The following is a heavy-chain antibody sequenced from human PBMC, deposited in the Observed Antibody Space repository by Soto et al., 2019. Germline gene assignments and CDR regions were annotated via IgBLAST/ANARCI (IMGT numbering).Heavy chain of an antibody. CDR3: ARVEDYDILTGPQYYYYGMDV. D-gene: IGHD3-9*01. V-gene: IGHV1-18*01. CDR1: GYTFTSYG. Sequence: QVQLVQSGAEVKKPGASVKVSCKASGYTFTSYGISWVRQAPGQGLEWMGWISAYNGNTNYAQKLQGRVTMTTGTSTSTAYMELRSLRSDDTAVYYCARVEDYDILTGPQYYYYGMDVWGQGTTVTVSS. J-gene: IGHJ6*02. CDR2: ISAYNGNT.